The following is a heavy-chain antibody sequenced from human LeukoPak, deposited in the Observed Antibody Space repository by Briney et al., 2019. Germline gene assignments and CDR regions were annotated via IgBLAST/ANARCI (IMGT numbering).Heavy chain of an antibody. CDR1: GYSISSGFY. D-gene: IGHD3-10*01. CDR2: IYHSGST. Sequence: PSETLSLTCTVSGYSISSGFYWGWIRQPPGRGLEWIGSIYHSGSTSYNPSLKSRLTISVDTSKNQFSLNLSSLTAADTAIYYCARGSGTYFRTYFDPWGQGTLVTVSS. J-gene: IGHJ5*02. CDR3: ARGSGTYFRTYFDP. V-gene: IGHV4-38-2*02.